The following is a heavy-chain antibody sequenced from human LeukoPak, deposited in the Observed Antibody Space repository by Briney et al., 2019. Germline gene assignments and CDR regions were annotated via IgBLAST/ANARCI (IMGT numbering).Heavy chain of an antibody. CDR3: ARDRSIAAAGTWFDP. Sequence: RASVKVSCKASGGTFSSYAISWVRQAPGQGLEWMGGIIPIFGTANYAQKFQGGVTITTDESTSTAYMELSSLRSEDTAVYYRARDRSIAAAGTWFDPWGQGTLVTVSS. CDR2: IIPIFGTA. J-gene: IGHJ5*02. D-gene: IGHD6-13*01. CDR1: GGTFSSYA. V-gene: IGHV1-69*05.